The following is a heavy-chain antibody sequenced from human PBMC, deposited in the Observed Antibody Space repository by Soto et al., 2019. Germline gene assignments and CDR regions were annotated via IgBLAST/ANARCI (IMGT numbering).Heavy chain of an antibody. CDR2: ISNSGTTT. J-gene: IGHJ5*02. D-gene: IGHD3-10*01. CDR3: ARIWGGGGYELIS. CDR1: GFTFSDFY. V-gene: IGHV3-11*01. Sequence: QVQLVESGGGLVKPGGSLRLSCAASGFTFSDFYMSWIRQAPGKGLEWISYISNSGTTTYYKDAVKGRFTISRDNAKDGLYLQMNTLRDEDTAVYYCARIWGGGGYELISWGQGALVTVSS.